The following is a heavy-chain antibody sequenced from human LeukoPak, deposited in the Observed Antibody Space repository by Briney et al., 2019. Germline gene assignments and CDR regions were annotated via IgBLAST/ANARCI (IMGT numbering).Heavy chain of an antibody. CDR2: IIPILGTA. CDR3: ASFMTTVTKSSDFDY. CDR1: GGTFSSYA. V-gene: IGHV1-69*04. Sequence: SLKVSCKASGGTFSSYAISWVRQAPGQGLEWMGRIIPILGTANYAQKFQGRVTITADKSTSTAYMELSSLRSEDTAVYYCASFMTTVTKSSDFDYWGQGTLVTVSS. J-gene: IGHJ4*02. D-gene: IGHD4-17*01.